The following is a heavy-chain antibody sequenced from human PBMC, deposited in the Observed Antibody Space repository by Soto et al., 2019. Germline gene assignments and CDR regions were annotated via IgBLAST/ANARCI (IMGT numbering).Heavy chain of an antibody. CDR1: GFTFSTDS. J-gene: IGHJ4*02. CDR2: ISTSGATR. D-gene: IGHD6-19*01. CDR3: ARFFGSGFDY. V-gene: IGHV3-48*02. Sequence: EVQLVESGGGLVQPGGSLGLSCVPSGFTFSTDSMNWVRQAPGKGLEWVAHISTSGATRYYADCVKGRFTISRDNAKTSLYLQMDSLRNEDTAVYYCARFFGSGFDYWGQGTLVTVSS.